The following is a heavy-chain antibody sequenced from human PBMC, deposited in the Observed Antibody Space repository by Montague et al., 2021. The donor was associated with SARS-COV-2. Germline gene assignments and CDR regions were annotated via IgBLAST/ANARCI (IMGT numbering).Heavy chain of an antibody. CDR3: AGLLPDGTVVATDIPFDS. CDR1: GGSFSGYY. V-gene: IGHV4-34*01. D-gene: IGHD2-21*02. Sequence: SETLSLTCAVYGGSFSGYYWSWIRQPPGKGLEWIGEINHSGSTKYNPSLKSRVTISVDTSKNQFSLKLSSVTAADTAVYYCAGLLPDGTVVATDIPFDSWGQGTLVTVSS. CDR2: INHSGST. J-gene: IGHJ4*02.